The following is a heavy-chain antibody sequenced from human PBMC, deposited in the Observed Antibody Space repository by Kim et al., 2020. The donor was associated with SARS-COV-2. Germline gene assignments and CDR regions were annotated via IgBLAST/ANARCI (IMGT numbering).Heavy chain of an antibody. Sequence: GRFTISRDNSKNTLYLQMSSLRAEDTAVYYCVKDGVYSGYDFYYYYGMDVWGQGTTVTVSS. J-gene: IGHJ6*02. D-gene: IGHD5-12*01. V-gene: IGHV3-64D*06. CDR3: VKDGVYSGYDFYYYYGMDV.